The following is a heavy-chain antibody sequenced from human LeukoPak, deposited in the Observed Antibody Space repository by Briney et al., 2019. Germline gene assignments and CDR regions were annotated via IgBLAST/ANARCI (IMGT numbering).Heavy chain of an antibody. Sequence: SETLSLTCTVSGGSISSGSYYWSWIRQPAGKGLEWIGRIYISGSTNYNPSLKSRVTISVDTSKNQFSLKLSSVTAADTAVYYCARYSSGWSHPTDYYYYYGMDVWGQGTTVTVSS. CDR1: GGSISSGSYY. D-gene: IGHD6-19*01. V-gene: IGHV4-61*02. J-gene: IGHJ6*02. CDR3: ARYSSGWSHPTDYYYYYGMDV. CDR2: IYISGST.